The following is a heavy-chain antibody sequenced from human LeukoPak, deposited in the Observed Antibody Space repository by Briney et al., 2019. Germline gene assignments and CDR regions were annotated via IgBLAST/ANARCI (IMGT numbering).Heavy chain of an antibody. Sequence: GASVKVSCKASGYTFTGYYMHWVRQAPGQGLEWMGWINPNSGSTNYAQKFQGRVTMSRDTSITTVYVELSSLKSDDTAVYYCGRGVAVAGTVGYWGQGTLVTVSS. D-gene: IGHD6-13*01. CDR3: GRGVAVAGTVGY. V-gene: IGHV1-2*02. CDR1: GYTFTGYY. CDR2: INPNSGST. J-gene: IGHJ4*02.